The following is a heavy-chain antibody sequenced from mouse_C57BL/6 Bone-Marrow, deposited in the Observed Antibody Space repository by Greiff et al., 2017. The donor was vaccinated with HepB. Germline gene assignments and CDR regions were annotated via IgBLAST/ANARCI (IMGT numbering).Heavy chain of an antibody. CDR1: EYEFPSHD. D-gene: IGHD1-1*01. CDR3: ARHNYYGSSYWFAY. J-gene: IGHJ3*01. CDR2: INSDGGST. Sequence: EVKLQESGGGLVQPGESLKLSCESNEYEFPSHDMSWVRKTPEKRLALVAAINSDGGSTYYPDTMERRFIISRDNTKKTLYLQMSSLRSEDTALYYCARHNYYGSSYWFAYWGQGTLVTVSA. V-gene: IGHV5-2*01.